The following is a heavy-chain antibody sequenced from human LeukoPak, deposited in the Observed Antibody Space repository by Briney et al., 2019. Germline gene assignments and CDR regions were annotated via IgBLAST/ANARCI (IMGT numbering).Heavy chain of an antibody. Sequence: GGSLRLSCAASGFTFSSHWMSWVRQAPGKGLEWVANIKQDGSARSCVDSVKGRFTISRDNAKTSLYLQMNSLRAEDAAVYYCARALAGGYNWNDIPAFDIWGQGTMVTVSS. J-gene: IGHJ3*02. D-gene: IGHD1-1*01. CDR3: ARALAGGYNWNDIPAFDI. CDR1: GFTFSSHW. CDR2: IKQDGSAR. V-gene: IGHV3-7*03.